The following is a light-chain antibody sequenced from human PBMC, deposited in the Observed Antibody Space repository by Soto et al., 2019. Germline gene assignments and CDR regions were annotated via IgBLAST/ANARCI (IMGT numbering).Light chain of an antibody. Sequence: QSALTQPASVSGSPGQSITISCTGTSSDVGSYNLVSWFQQHPGKAPKLMIYEGTKRPSGVSNRFSGSKSGNTASLTISGLQAEDEADYYCCSYARSSTYYAVFGGGTKLTVL. CDR3: CSYARSSTYYAV. CDR1: SSDVGSYNL. J-gene: IGLJ2*01. CDR2: EGT. V-gene: IGLV2-23*01.